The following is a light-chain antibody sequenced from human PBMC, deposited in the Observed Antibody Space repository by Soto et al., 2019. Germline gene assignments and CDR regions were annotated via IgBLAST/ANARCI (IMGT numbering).Light chain of an antibody. J-gene: IGLJ1*01. CDR1: SSDVGTYDY. CDR2: EVT. CDR3: SSYTNNNNYV. V-gene: IGLV2-14*01. Sequence: QSALTQPASVSGSPGQSITISCTGTSSDVGTYDYVSWYQQHPGKAPKLVIYEVTNRPSGISNRFSGSKSGNTASLTISGLQAEDEADYYCSSYTNNNNYVFGAGTQLTVL.